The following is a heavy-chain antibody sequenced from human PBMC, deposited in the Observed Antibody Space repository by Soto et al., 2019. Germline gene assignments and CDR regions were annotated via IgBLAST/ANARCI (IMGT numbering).Heavy chain of an antibody. Sequence: VASVKVSCKASGYTFTNYGITWVRQAPGQGLEWMGWISGYNGNTNYAQNLQGRVAMTTDTSTSTAYMELRSLRSDDTAVYYCARDEVSAANWLDPWGQGTLVTVSS. J-gene: IGHJ5*02. CDR2: ISGYNGNT. CDR3: ARDEVSAANWLDP. CDR1: GYTFTNYG. D-gene: IGHD2-2*01. V-gene: IGHV1-18*01.